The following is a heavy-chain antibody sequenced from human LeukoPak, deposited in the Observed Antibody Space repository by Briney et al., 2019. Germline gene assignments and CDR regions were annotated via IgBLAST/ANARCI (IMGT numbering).Heavy chain of an antibody. V-gene: IGHV1-69*05. CDR3: ARDRGQLAEYYFDY. D-gene: IGHD6-13*01. CDR2: SIPIFGTA. CDR1: GGTFSSYA. J-gene: IGHJ4*02. Sequence: SVKVSCKASGGTFSSYAISWVRQGPGQGLEWMGGSIPIFGTADYAQKFQGRVTITTDESTSTAYMELSSLRSEDTAVYYCARDRGQLAEYYFDYWGQGTLVTVSS.